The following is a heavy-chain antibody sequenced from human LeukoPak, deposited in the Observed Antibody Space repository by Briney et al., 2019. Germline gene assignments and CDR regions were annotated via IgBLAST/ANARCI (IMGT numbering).Heavy chain of an antibody. CDR2: ISYDGSNK. V-gene: IGHV3-30*18. J-gene: IGHJ6*02. Sequence: PGRSLRLSCAASGFTFSSYGMHWVRPAPGKGLEWAAVISYDGSNKYYADSVKGRFTISRDNSKNTLYLQMNSLRAEDTAVYYCAKVIVVVAATENYYYGMDVWGQGTTVTVSS. CDR1: GFTFSSYG. CDR3: AKVIVVVAATENYYYGMDV. D-gene: IGHD2-15*01.